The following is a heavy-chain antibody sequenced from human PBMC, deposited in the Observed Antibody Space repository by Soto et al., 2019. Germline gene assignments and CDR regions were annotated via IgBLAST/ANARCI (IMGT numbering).Heavy chain of an antibody. CDR1: GGSISSSNW. J-gene: IGHJ6*02. D-gene: IGHD3-22*01. CDR3: ARRPSSSGKHHPYYYGMDV. Sequence: QVQLQESGPGLVKPSGTLSLTCAVSGGSISSSNWWSWVRQPPGKGLEWIGEIYHSGSTNYNPSLKSRVTISVDKSKNQFSLKLSSVTAADTAVYYCARRPSSSGKHHPYYYGMDVWGQGTTVTVSS. V-gene: IGHV4-4*02. CDR2: IYHSGST.